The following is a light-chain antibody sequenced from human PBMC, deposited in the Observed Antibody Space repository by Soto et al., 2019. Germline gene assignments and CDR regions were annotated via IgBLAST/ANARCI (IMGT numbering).Light chain of an antibody. CDR3: QSYDSTLSARYV. J-gene: IGLJ1*01. V-gene: IGLV1-40*01. CDR2: GNT. CDR1: SSNIGANYD. Sequence: QSVLTQPPSVSLGPGQRVTISCTGSSSNIGANYDVHWYQHRPGTAPKLLIFGNTNRPSGVPDRFSGSKSGTSVSLAITGLQAEDEGDYYCQSYDSTLSARYVFGTGTKVTVL.